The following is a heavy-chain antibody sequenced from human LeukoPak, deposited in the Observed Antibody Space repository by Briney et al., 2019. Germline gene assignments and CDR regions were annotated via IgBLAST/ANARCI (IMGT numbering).Heavy chain of an antibody. CDR1: GGSFSGYY. CDR2: INHSGST. Sequence: SETLSLTCAVYGGSFSGYYWSWIRQPPGKGLEWIGEINHSGSTNYNPSLKSRVTISVDTSKNQFSLKLSSVTAADTAVYYCARVDTIEAAGTWGQGTLVTVSS. J-gene: IGHJ4*02. V-gene: IGHV4-34*01. CDR3: ARVDTIEAAGT. D-gene: IGHD6-13*01.